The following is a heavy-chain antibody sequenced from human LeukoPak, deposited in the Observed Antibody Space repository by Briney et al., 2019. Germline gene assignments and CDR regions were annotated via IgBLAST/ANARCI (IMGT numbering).Heavy chain of an antibody. CDR2: ISGSGGST. CDR1: GFTFSSYA. D-gene: IGHD4-23*01. CDR3: AKDLSPMTTVAYFDY. J-gene: IGHJ4*02. Sequence: GGSLRLSCAASGFTFSSYAMSWVRQAPGKGLEWVSAISGSGGSTYYADSVKGRFTISRDNSKNTLYLQMNSLRAEGTAVYYCAKDLSPMTTVAYFDYWGQGTLVTVSS. V-gene: IGHV3-23*01.